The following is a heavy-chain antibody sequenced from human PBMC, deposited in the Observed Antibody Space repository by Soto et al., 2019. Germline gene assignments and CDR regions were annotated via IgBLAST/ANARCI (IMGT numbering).Heavy chain of an antibody. CDR2: IYYSGST. Sequence: ASETLSLTCTVSGGSVSSGSYYWSWIRQPPGKGLEWIGYIYYSGSTNYNPSLKSRVTISVDTSKNQFSLKLSSVTAADTAVYYCARVYYYGSGSYGMDVWGQGTTVTVSS. CDR1: GGSVSSGSYY. CDR3: ARVYYYGSGSYGMDV. D-gene: IGHD3-10*01. J-gene: IGHJ6*02. V-gene: IGHV4-61*01.